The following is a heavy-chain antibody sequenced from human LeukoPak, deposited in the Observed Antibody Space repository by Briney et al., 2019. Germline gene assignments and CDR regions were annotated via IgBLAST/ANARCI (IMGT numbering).Heavy chain of an antibody. V-gene: IGHV3-30-3*01. Sequence: GKSLRLSCAASGFTFRSYAIHWVRQAPGKGLEWVAFISYDGNIKYYADSVKGRFTISRDNSKNTLYLQMNSLRAEDTAVYYCAREEVVVTAVDAFDIWGQGTMVTVSS. D-gene: IGHD2-21*02. CDR1: GFTFRSYA. CDR2: ISYDGNIK. CDR3: AREEVVVTAVDAFDI. J-gene: IGHJ3*02.